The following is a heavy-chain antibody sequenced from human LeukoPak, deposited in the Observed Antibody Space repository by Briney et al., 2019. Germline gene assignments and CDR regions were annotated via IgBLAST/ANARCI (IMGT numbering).Heavy chain of an antibody. CDR1: GFTFSSYE. J-gene: IGHJ4*02. Sequence: GGSLRLSCAASGFTFSSYEMNWVRQAPGKGLEWVSYISSSGSTIYYADSVKGRFTISRDNSKNTLYLQMNSLRAEDTAVYYCAKGPNEYYYDSSGSKFGYWGQGTLVTVSS. V-gene: IGHV3-48*03. CDR2: ISSSGSTI. D-gene: IGHD3-22*01. CDR3: AKGPNEYYYDSSGSKFGY.